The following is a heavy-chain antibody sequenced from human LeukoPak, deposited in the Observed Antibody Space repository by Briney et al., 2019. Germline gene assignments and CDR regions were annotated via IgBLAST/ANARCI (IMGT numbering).Heavy chain of an antibody. CDR3: ASTLLWSRTEV. J-gene: IGHJ6*04. V-gene: IGHV3-74*01. Sequence: GGSPRLSCAASGFTFSSYWMHWVRQAPGKGLVWVSRINSDGSSTNYADSVKGRFTISRDNAKNTLYLQMNSLRAEDTAVYYCASTLLWSRTEVWGKGTTVTVSS. CDR1: GFTFSSYW. CDR2: INSDGSST. D-gene: IGHD3-10*01.